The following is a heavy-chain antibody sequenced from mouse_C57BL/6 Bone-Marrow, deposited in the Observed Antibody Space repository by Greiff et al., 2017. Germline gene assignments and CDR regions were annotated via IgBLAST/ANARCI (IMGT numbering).Heavy chain of an antibody. CDR2: INPNYGTT. V-gene: IGHV1-39*01. Sequence: EVQLQQSGPELVKPGASVKISCKASGYSFTDYNMNWVKQSNGKSLEWIGVINPNYGTTSYNQKFKGKATLSVDKSSRTAYMELSSLTSEDSAVYYCARSYDYDDYTMDYWGQGTSVTVSS. D-gene: IGHD2-4*01. CDR1: GYSFTDYN. CDR3: ARSYDYDDYTMDY. J-gene: IGHJ4*01.